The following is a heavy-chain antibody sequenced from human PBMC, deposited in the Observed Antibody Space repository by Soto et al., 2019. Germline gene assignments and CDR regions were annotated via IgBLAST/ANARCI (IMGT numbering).Heavy chain of an antibody. CDR3: TTDSYSTIKIVLFDY. D-gene: IGHD1-1*01. V-gene: IGHV3-15*07. CDR1: GFTFSNAW. J-gene: IGHJ4*01. Sequence: GGSLRLSCAASGFTFSNAWINWVRQAPGKGLEWVGRIKSKTDGGTTDYAEPVKGRFAISRDDSNNMVYLQMNSLKIEDTAVYYFTTDSYSTIKIVLFDYWGHGTLVPVSS. CDR2: IKSKTDGGTT.